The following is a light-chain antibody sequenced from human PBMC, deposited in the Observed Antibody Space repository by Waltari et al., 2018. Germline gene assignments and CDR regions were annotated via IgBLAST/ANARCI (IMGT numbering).Light chain of an antibody. Sequence: TQSPGTLSLSPGQRDTLSCRASQSLTNRNLAWYQQKPGQAPRLLIYGASSRAAGIPDRFIGSGSGTDFTLTISRLEPEDFAVYYCQQYGSSVLYTFGQGTKLEIK. CDR1: QSLTNRN. J-gene: IGKJ2*01. V-gene: IGKV3-20*01. CDR3: QQYGSSVLYT. CDR2: GAS.